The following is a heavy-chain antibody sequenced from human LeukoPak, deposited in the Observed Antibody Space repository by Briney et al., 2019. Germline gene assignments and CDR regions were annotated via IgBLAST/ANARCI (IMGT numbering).Heavy chain of an antibody. J-gene: IGHJ6*03. D-gene: IGHD3-10*01. Sequence: ASVKVSCKASGYTFTGYYMHWVRQAPGQGLEWMGWINPNSGGTNYAQKFQGRVTMTRDTSISTAYMELSRLRSDDTAVYYGGRGGAGGLAYYYYMDVWGKGTTVTVSS. CDR2: INPNSGGT. CDR3: GRGGAGGLAYYYYMDV. V-gene: IGHV1-2*02. CDR1: GYTFTGYY.